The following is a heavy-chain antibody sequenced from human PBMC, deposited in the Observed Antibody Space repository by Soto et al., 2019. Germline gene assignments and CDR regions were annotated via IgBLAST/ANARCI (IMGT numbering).Heavy chain of an antibody. D-gene: IGHD3-10*01. CDR3: ARQAAGVAIAPLLYFGP. Sequence: PGESLKISCKASGYNFPDYWIGWVRQMPGKGLEWMGIIYPDNSNTKYSPSFQGQVTISADKSISTAYLQWSTLKASDSAMYYCARQAAGVAIAPLLYFGPWGQGTLVTVSS. CDR1: GYNFPDYW. V-gene: IGHV5-51*01. J-gene: IGHJ5*02. CDR2: IYPDNSNT.